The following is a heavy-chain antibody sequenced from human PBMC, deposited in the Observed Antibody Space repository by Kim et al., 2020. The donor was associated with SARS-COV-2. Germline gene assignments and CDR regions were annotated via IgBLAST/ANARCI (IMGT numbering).Heavy chain of an antibody. Sequence: SETLSLTCAVYGGSLSGYYWSWIRQPPGKGLEWIAEINHSGSTTYNPSLKSRVTISVDTSKNQFSLKLSPVTAADTAVNYCTNGNTISHFYYYYYGMDVWGQGTTVTVSS. CDR3: TNGNTISHFYYYYYGMDV. J-gene: IGHJ6*02. CDR1: GGSLSGYY. V-gene: IGHV4-34*01. D-gene: IGHD2-8*01. CDR2: INHSGST.